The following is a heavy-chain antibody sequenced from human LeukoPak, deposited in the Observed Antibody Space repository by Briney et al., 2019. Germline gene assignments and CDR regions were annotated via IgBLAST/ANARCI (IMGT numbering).Heavy chain of an antibody. CDR2: IIPIFGTA. CDR3: ARDTAMVGFLDY. CDR1: GGTFSSYA. D-gene: IGHD5-18*01. J-gene: IGHJ4*02. V-gene: IGHV1-69*06. Sequence: ASVKVSCKASGGTFSSYAISWVRQAPGQGLEWMGGIIPIFGTANYAQKFQGRVTITADKSTSTAYMELSSLRSEDTAVYYCARDTAMVGFLDYWGQGTLVTVSS.